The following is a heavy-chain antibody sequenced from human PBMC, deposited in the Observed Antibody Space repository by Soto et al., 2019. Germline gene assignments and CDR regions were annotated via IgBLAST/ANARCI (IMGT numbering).Heavy chain of an antibody. J-gene: IGHJ4*02. CDR1: GFTFSSYA. V-gene: IGHV3-30-3*01. CDR2: ISYDGSNK. Sequence: QVQLVESGGGVVQPGRSLRLSCAASGFTFSSYAMHWVRQAPGKGLEWVAVISYDGSNKYYADSVKGRFTLSRHNSKNTLYLQMNSQRAEDTDVYYCPRSGDSSGLGALHYWGQGTLVTVSS. D-gene: IGHD3-22*01. CDR3: PRSGDSSGLGALHY.